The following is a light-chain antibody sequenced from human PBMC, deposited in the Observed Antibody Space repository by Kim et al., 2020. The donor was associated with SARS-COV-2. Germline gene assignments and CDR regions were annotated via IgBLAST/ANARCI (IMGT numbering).Light chain of an antibody. CDR3: CSYAGSGTFV. J-gene: IGLJ1*01. Sequence: QSALTQPASVSGSPGQSIAISCTGTSSDVGGYTLVSWFQQHPGKAPKLIIYEVTKRPSGVSDRFSGSKSGITASLTISGLQAEDEADYYCCSYAGSGTFVFGIGTKVTVL. V-gene: IGLV2-23*02. CDR2: EVT. CDR1: SSDVGGYTL.